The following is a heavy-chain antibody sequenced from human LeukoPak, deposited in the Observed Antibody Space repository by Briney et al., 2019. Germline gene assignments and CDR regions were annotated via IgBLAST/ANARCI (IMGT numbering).Heavy chain of an antibody. V-gene: IGHV3-21*01. J-gene: IGHJ4*02. CDR1: GFTFSSYW. CDR2: ISDSSTYI. CDR3: ARGRLTFDY. D-gene: IGHD3-9*01. Sequence: GGSLRLSCAASGFTFSSYWMNWVRQAPGKGLEWVSSISDSSTYIYYTDSVKGRFTISRDNAKNSLYLQMNSLRADDAAVYYCARGRLTFDYWGQGTLVTVSS.